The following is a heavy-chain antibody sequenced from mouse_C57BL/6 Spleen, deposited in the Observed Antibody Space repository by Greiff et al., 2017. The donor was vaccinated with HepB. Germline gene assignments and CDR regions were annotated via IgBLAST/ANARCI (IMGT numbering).Heavy chain of an antibody. D-gene: IGHD2-4*01. CDR3: ARVEGLRRGGFDY. CDR1: GYAFSSSW. Sequence: QVQLKESGPELVKPGASVKISCKASGYAFSSSWMNWVKQRPGKGLEWIGRIYPGGGDTNYNGKFKGKATLTADKSSSTAYMQLSSLTSEDSAVYVCARVEGLRRGGFDYWGQGTTLTVSS. CDR2: IYPGGGDT. V-gene: IGHV1-82*01. J-gene: IGHJ2*01.